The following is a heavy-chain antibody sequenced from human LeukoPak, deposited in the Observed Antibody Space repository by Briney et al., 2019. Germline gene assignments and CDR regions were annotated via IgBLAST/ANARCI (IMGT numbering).Heavy chain of an antibody. Sequence: PSETLSLTCTVSGGSISSYYWSWIRQPPGKGLEWIGYIYYSGSTNYNPSLKSRVTISVDTSKNQFSLKLSSVTAADTAVYYCARNDAANDFWSGPQGYWGQGTLVTVSS. V-gene: IGHV4-59*01. CDR3: ARNDAANDFWSGPQGY. CDR1: GGSISSYY. J-gene: IGHJ4*02. D-gene: IGHD3-3*01. CDR2: IYYSGST.